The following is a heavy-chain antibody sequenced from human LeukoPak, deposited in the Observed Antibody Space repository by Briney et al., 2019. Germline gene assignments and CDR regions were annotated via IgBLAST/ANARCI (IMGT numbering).Heavy chain of an antibody. Sequence: SETLSLTCTVSGGSINNYYWSWIRQPPGKGLELIGYIYYNGSTNYNPSLKSRVTISVDTSKNQFSLNLSSVTAADTAVYYCARGRGTTTVTTYYFDYWGQGTLVTVSS. V-gene: IGHV4-59*08. CDR2: IYYNGST. CDR1: GGSINNYY. D-gene: IGHD4-17*01. J-gene: IGHJ4*02. CDR3: ARGRGTTTVTTYYFDY.